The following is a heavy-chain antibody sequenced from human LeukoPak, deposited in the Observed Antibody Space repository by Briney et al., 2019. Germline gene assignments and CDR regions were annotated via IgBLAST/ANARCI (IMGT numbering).Heavy chain of an antibody. CDR2: ISYDGSNK. Sequence: GGSLRLSCAASGFTFSSYGMHWVRQAPGKGLEWVAVISYDGSNKYYADSVKGRFTISRDNSKNTLYLQMNSLRAEDTAVYYCAKASAEGYWGQGTLVTVSS. CDR1: GFTFSSYG. V-gene: IGHV3-30*18. CDR3: AKASAEGY. J-gene: IGHJ4*02.